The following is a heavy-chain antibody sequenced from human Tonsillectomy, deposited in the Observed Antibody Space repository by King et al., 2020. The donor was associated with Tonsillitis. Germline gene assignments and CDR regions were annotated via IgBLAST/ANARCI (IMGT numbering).Heavy chain of an antibody. J-gene: IGHJ3*02. D-gene: IGHD3-22*01. CDR2: INGGNGNT. Sequence: QLVQSGAEVKKPGASVKVSCKASGYTFSGFAMHWVRQAPGQSLEWMGWINGGNGNTKYSQNFKDRVIITRDTSASTAFMELSSLRSEDTAVYYCARGPCYYDSSDDYCSIVGFAFDIWGQGTMVSVSS. CDR1: GYTFSGFA. CDR3: ARGPCYYDSSDDYCSIVGFAFDI. V-gene: IGHV1-3*01.